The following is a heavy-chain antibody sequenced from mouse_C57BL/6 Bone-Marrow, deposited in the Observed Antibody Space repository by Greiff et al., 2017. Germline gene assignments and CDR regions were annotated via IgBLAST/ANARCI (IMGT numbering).Heavy chain of an antibody. CDR3: ARKEDYSDYAMDY. J-gene: IGHJ4*01. CDR1: GYSITSGYY. CDR2: ISYDGSN. V-gene: IGHV3-6*01. Sequence: EVKLVESGPGLVKPSQSLSLTCSVTGYSITSGYYWNWIRQFPGNKLEWMGYISYDGSNNYNPSLKNRISITRDTSKNQFFLKLNSVTTEDTATYYCARKEDYSDYAMDYWGQGTSVTVSS. D-gene: IGHD2-12*01.